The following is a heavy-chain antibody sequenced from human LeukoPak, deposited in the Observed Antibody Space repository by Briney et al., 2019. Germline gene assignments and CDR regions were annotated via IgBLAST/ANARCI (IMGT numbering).Heavy chain of an antibody. Sequence: AGGSLRLSCAASGFTFSSYGMHWVRQAPGKGLEWVAFIRYDGSNKYYADSVKGRFTIPRDNSKNTLYLQMNSLRAEDTAVYYCAKDRRYFDWSEYYFDYWGQGTLVTVSS. V-gene: IGHV3-30*02. D-gene: IGHD3-9*01. CDR1: GFTFSSYG. J-gene: IGHJ4*02. CDR3: AKDRRYFDWSEYYFDY. CDR2: IRYDGSNK.